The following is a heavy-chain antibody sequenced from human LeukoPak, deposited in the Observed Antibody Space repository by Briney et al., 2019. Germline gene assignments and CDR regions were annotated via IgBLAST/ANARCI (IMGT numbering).Heavy chain of an antibody. V-gene: IGHV5-51*01. Sequence: GESLKISCKASGYTFNTNWIGCVRQMPWKGLEWMGIIYPSDSDTRYSPSFQGQVTISADKSISTAYLQWSSLKASDTAMYYCARPSNSGYDYWGQGALVTVSS. D-gene: IGHD5-12*01. CDR1: GYTFNTNW. CDR3: ARPSNSGYDY. CDR2: IYPSDSDT. J-gene: IGHJ4*02.